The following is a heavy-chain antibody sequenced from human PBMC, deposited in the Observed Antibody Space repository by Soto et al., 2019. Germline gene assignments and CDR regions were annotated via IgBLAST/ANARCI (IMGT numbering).Heavy chain of an antibody. J-gene: IGHJ1*01. D-gene: IGHD3-3*01. Sequence: GGSLRLSCAASGFTFSSYSMNWVRQAPGKGLEWVSYISSSSSTIYYADSVKGRFTIPRDNAKNSLYLQMNSLRDEDTAVYYCARDQYDFWSGYPANGGYFQHWGQGTLVTVSS. CDR3: ARDQYDFWSGYPANGGYFQH. CDR1: GFTFSSYS. V-gene: IGHV3-48*02. CDR2: ISSSSSTI.